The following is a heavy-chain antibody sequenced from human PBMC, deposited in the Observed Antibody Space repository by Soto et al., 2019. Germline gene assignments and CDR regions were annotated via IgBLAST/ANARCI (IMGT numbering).Heavy chain of an antibody. J-gene: IGHJ5*02. Sequence: EVQLVESGGGLVKPGGSLRLSCAASGFSFSNYGMNWVRQAPGKGLEWVSSISSSSSYISYADSVKGRFTITRENAKNSLYLQMNRLRAEDTAVYYCARSYCTSTSCYVVWFDPWCQGTLVTVYS. CDR1: GFSFSNYG. D-gene: IGHD2-2*01. V-gene: IGHV3-21*01. CDR3: ARSYCTSTSCYVVWFDP. CDR2: ISSSSSYI.